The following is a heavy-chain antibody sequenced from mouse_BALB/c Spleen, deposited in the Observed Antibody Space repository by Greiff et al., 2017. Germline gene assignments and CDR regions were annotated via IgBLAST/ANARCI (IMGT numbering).Heavy chain of an antibody. Sequence: DVQLQESGAELVRSGASVKLSCTASGFTITDYYMHWVKQRPEQGLEWIGWIDPENGDTEYAPKFQGKATMTADTSSNTAYLQLSSLTSEDTAVYYSKAVGITTVVAHYWGQGTLVTVSA. V-gene: IGHV14-4*02. J-gene: IGHJ3*01. CDR2: IDPENGDT. CDR1: GFTITDYY. D-gene: IGHD1-1*01. CDR3: KAVGITTVVAHY.